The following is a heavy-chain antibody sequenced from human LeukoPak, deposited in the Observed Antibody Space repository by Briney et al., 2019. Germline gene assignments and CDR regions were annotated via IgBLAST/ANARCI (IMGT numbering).Heavy chain of an antibody. J-gene: IGHJ5*02. V-gene: IGHV1-2*02. D-gene: IGHD3-16*01. CDR2: INPYSGGT. CDR3: ARADRLHGGPYLIGP. Sequence: ASVKVSCKTSGYSFTDYYMHWVRQAPGQGLEWMGWINPYSGGTSSAQKFQGRVTMTRDTSINTVYMQVSWLTSDDTAIYYCARADRLHGGPYLIGPWGQGTLVTVSS. CDR1: GYSFTDYY.